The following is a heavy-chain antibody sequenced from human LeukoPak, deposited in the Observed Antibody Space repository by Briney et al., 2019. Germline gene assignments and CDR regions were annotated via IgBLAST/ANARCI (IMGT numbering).Heavy chain of an antibody. D-gene: IGHD6-19*01. CDR1: GFTFSSYA. Sequence: GGSLRPSCAASGFTFSSYAMSWVRQAPGKGLEWVSAISGSGGSTYYADSVKGRFTISRDNSKNSLYLQMNSLRAEDTAVYYCAKAPERIAVAGYFDYWGQGTLVTVSS. CDR3: AKAPERIAVAGYFDY. V-gene: IGHV3-23*01. J-gene: IGHJ4*02. CDR2: ISGSGGST.